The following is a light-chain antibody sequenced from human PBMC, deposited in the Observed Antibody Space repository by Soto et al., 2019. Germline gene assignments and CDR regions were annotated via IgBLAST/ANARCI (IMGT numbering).Light chain of an antibody. CDR1: QSIAGN. J-gene: IGKJ1*01. CDR2: DSI. CDR3: QQYGSSPKT. V-gene: IGKV3-15*01. Sequence: EMVMTQSPATLSLSPGERATLSCRASQSIAGNLAWYQQKPGQAPRLLIYDSITRATGIPSRFSGSGSGTEFTLTISSLQSEDFAVYHCQQYGSSPKTFGQGTKVDIK.